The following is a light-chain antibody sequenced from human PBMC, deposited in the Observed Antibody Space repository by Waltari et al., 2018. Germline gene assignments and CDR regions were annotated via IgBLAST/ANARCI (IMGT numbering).Light chain of an antibody. J-gene: IGLJ3*02. CDR3: SSDTDTTAWV. CDR1: SSDVGGYHY. Sequence: QSALTQPASVSGSPGQAIAISCTGSSSDVGGYHYVSWYQQHPGKAPNLLIYEVTNRPSGVSSRFSGSKSGNTASLTISGLQAEDEADYYCSSDTDTTAWVFGGGTKLTVL. CDR2: EVT. V-gene: IGLV2-14*01.